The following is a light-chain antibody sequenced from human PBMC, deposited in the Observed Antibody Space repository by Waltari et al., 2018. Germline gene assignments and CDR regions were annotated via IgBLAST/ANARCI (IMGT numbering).Light chain of an antibody. J-gene: IGLJ2*01. Sequence: QSVLTQPPSESGTPGQRVTISCSGSSSNFGNNVVNWYQQVPGTTPKLLIYRNDQRPSGVPDRSSGSKAGTSASLAISGLQSEDEAHYYCAAWDDSLNGRLVFGGGTKLTVL. CDR1: SSNFGNNV. V-gene: IGLV1-44*01. CDR3: AAWDDSLNGRLV. CDR2: RND.